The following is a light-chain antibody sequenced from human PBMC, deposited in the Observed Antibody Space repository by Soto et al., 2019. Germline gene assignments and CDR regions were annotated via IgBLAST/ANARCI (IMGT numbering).Light chain of an antibody. J-gene: IGKJ1*01. V-gene: IGKV3-20*01. CDR3: QQHGSSPRT. CDR2: GAS. Sequence: EIVLTQSPGTLSLSPGERATLSCRASQSVSSSYLAWYQQKPGQAHRLVIYGASSRATGIPDRFSGSGSGTDFTLTISGLGPVDIAMYYRQQHGSSPRTFGHGPTADMK. CDR1: QSVSSSY.